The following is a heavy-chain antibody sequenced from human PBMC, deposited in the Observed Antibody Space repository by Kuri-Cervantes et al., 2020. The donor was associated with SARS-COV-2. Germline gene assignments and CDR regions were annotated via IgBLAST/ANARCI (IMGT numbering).Heavy chain of an antibody. CDR1: GFTFSSYA. V-gene: IGHV3-48*01. CDR3: ARGDDITIFGVVIKGGTDY. CDR2: ISSSSSTI. Sequence: GGSLRLSCAASGFTFSSYAMSWVRQAPGKGLEWVSYISSSSSTIYYADSVKGRFTISRDNAKNSLYLQMNSLRAEDTAVYYCARGDDITIFGVVIKGGTDYWGQGTLVTVSS. J-gene: IGHJ4*02. D-gene: IGHD3-3*01.